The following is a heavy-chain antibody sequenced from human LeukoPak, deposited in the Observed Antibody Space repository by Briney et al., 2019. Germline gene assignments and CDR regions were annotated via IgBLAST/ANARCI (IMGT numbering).Heavy chain of an antibody. Sequence: ASVKDSCKAAVYTFTGYYRHWVRQAPGQGREWMGRINPNSGCTNYAQKFQHRVTMTRDTSISTPAMELSRLRSDDTVVYYCASDHSDSSGYMGAYNWFDPWGQGPVVPVSS. D-gene: IGHD3-22*01. CDR1: VYTFTGYY. CDR3: ASDHSDSSGYMGAYNWFDP. J-gene: IGHJ5*02. V-gene: IGHV1-2*05. CDR2: INPNSGCT.